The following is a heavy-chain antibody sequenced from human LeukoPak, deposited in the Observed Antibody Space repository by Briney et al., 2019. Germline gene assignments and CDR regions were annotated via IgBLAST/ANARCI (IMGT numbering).Heavy chain of an antibody. Sequence: PGGSLRLSCAASGFTFSSYGMHWVRQAPGKGLEGVAFIRYDGSNEYYVDYVKGRVKMYRDNSKKRVYMQMNRQRDEDTAVYYCAPGSSSGWYGRLDYWGQGTLVTVSS. V-gene: IGHV3-30*02. D-gene: IGHD6-19*01. CDR2: IRYDGSNE. CDR3: APGSSSGWYGRLDY. J-gene: IGHJ4*02. CDR1: GFTFSSYG.